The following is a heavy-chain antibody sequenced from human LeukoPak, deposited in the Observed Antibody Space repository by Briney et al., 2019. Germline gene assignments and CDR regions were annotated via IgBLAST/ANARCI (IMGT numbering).Heavy chain of an antibody. Sequence: GGSLRLSCAASGFTFSSYGMHWVRQAPGKGLEWVAFIRYDGSNKYYADSVKGRFTISRDNSKNTLYLQMNSLRVEDTALYYCTSDTFGKYDSWGQGTLATVSS. CDR1: GFTFSSYG. CDR2: IRYDGSNK. CDR3: TSDTFGKYDS. V-gene: IGHV3-30*02. J-gene: IGHJ4*02. D-gene: IGHD3-10*01.